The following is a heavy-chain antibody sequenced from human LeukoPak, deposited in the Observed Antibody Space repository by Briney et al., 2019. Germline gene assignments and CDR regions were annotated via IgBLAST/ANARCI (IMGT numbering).Heavy chain of an antibody. Sequence: GGSLRLSCAASGFTFSSYTMNWVRQAPGKGLEWVSSISSSSSYIYYADSVKGRFTISRDNAKNSLYLQMNSLRAEDTAVYCCARVWESSSGWHEGSIDYWGQGTLVTVSS. CDR2: ISSSSSYI. CDR3: ARVWESSSGWHEGSIDY. D-gene: IGHD6-19*01. CDR1: GFTFSSYT. J-gene: IGHJ4*02. V-gene: IGHV3-21*01.